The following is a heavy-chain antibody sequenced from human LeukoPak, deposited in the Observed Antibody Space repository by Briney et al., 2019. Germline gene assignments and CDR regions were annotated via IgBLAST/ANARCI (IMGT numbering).Heavy chain of an antibody. CDR3: AKETVEGSGD. CDR1: GFTFNNYA. Sequence: GGSLRLSCAASGFTFNNYAMTGVREARGKGVEGGSAISGSGYSTYYADSVKGRFTISRDSAKHTLYLQMNSLRAEDTAVYYCAKETVEGSGDWGQGTLVTVSS. CDR2: ISGSGYST. V-gene: IGHV3-23*01. J-gene: IGHJ4*02. D-gene: IGHD1-26*01.